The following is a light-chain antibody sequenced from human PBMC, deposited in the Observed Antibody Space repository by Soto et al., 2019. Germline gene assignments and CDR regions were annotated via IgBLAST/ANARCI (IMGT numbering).Light chain of an antibody. V-gene: IGKV1-5*03. CDR1: QSISSW. CDR3: QHYNTYPWT. J-gene: IGKJ1*01. Sequence: DIQMTQSPSILSASVGDRVTITCRASQSISSWLAWYQQKPGKAPNLLIYKASHLENGVPSRFSSSGSGTEFTLTISSLQPGDFATYYCQHYNTYPWTFGQGTKV. CDR2: KAS.